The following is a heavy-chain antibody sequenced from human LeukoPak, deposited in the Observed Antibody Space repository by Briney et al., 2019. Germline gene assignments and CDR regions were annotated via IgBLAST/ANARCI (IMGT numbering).Heavy chain of an antibody. CDR1: GYTFTSYY. Sequence: ASVKVSCKASGYTFTSYYMHWVRQAPGQGLEWMGIINPSGGSTSYAQKFQGRVTMTRDTSTSTVYMELSSLRSEDTAVYYCARAPLIVVVPAAIVGWFDPWGQGTLVTVSS. D-gene: IGHD2-2*01. V-gene: IGHV1-46*01. CDR2: INPSGGST. CDR3: ARAPLIVVVPAAIVGWFDP. J-gene: IGHJ5*02.